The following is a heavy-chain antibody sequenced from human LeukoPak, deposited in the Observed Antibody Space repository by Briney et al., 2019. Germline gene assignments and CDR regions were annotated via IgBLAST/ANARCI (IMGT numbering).Heavy chain of an antibody. CDR3: VRARYSHNWVPTIDY. Sequence: SETLSLTCTVSGDSVSSYYWSWIRQPPGKGLEWIGHIYYTGTTDYNPSLRSRVTISIDTSKNQFSLKLRSVTAADTAVYYCVRARYSHNWVPTIDYWGQGTLVTVSS. V-gene: IGHV4-59*02. CDR2: IYYTGTT. D-gene: IGHD1-1*01. J-gene: IGHJ4*02. CDR1: GDSVSSYY.